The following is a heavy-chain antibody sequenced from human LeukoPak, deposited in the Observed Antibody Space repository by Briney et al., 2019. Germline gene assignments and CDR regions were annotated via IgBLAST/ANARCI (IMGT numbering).Heavy chain of an antibody. V-gene: IGHV4-34*01. D-gene: IGHD6-13*01. CDR1: GGSFSGYY. CDR2: INHSGST. J-gene: IGHJ4*02. Sequence: SETLSLTCAVYGGSFSGYYWSWIRQPPGKGLEWIGEINHSGSTNYNPSLKSRVTISVDTSKNQFSLKLSSVTAADTAVYYCARGPPRYSSRKYFDYWGQGTLVTVSS. CDR3: ARGPPRYSSRKYFDY.